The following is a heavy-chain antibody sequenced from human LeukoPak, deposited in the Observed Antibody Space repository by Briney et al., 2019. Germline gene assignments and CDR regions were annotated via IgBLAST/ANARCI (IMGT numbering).Heavy chain of an antibody. J-gene: IGHJ4*02. CDR2: IKQDGTDK. CDR3: AREGGTVVVGRFDY. Sequence: PGGSLRLSCVASGFTSSDCWLSWVRQAPGKGLEWVANIKQDGTDKYYVDSVKGRFTISRDNAKNSLFLEMNSLRADDTALYYCAREGGTVVVGRFDYWGQGTLVTVSS. CDR1: GFTSSDCW. D-gene: IGHD2-2*01. V-gene: IGHV3-7*01.